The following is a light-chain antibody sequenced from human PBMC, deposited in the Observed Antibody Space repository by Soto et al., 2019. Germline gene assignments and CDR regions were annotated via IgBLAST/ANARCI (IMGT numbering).Light chain of an antibody. CDR2: AAS. CDR1: QSVSSTL. CDR3: QQYGRSPLT. V-gene: IGKV3-20*01. J-gene: IGKJ4*01. Sequence: EIVLTQSPDTLSLSPGERATLSCRASQSVSSTLLAWYQQKPGQAPRLLIYAASNRATGIPDRFSSSGSGTDFTLTISRLEPEDFAVYYCQQYGRSPLTFGGGTKVEIK.